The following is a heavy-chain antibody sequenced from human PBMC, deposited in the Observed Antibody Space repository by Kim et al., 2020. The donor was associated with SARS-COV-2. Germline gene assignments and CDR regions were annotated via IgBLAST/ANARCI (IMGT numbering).Heavy chain of an antibody. D-gene: IGHD6-13*01. Sequence: ASVKVSCKASGYTFTGYYMHWVRQAPGQGLEWMGWINPNSGGTNYAQKFQGRVTMTRDTSISTAYMELSRLRSDDTAVYYCASDPFSEGIAAAGTDYWGQGTLVTVSS. CDR2: INPNSGGT. V-gene: IGHV1-2*02. CDR1: GYTFTGYY. J-gene: IGHJ4*02. CDR3: ASDPFSEGIAAAGTDY.